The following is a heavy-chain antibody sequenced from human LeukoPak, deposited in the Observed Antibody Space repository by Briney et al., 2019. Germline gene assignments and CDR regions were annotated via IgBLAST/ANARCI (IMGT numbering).Heavy chain of an antibody. CDR1: GYSFTSYW. CDR2: IYPGDADT. D-gene: IGHD3-22*01. CDR3: ERHPTYYYDFMDV. V-gene: IGHV5-51*01. J-gene: IGHJ6*03. Sequence: GESLKISSKGSGYSFTSYWIGWVRQMPGKGLAWMGIIYPGDADTTYSPPSQGQATISAEETTTTAYLQWSSLKASDSVMFYCERHPTYYYDFMDVWGKGTPVTVSS.